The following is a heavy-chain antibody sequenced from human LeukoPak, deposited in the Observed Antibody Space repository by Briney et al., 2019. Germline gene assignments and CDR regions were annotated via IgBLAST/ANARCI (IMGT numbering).Heavy chain of an antibody. D-gene: IGHD5-18*01. CDR2: MNPNSGNK. V-gene: IGHV1-8*01. J-gene: IGHJ4*02. CDR1: GYTFTSYD. CDR3: ARGRTRPQLWLLAY. Sequence: ASVKVPCKASGYTFTSYDINWVRQATGQGLEWMGWMNPNSGNKGYAQKFQGRVTMTRNTSISTAYMELSSLRSEDTAVYYCARGRTRPQLWLLAYWGQGTLVTVSS.